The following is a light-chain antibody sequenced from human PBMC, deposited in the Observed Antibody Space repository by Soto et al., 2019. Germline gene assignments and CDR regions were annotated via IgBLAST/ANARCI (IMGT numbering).Light chain of an antibody. CDR2: VAS. CDR1: QSVSSSY. CDR3: QQYGSSPT. J-gene: IGKJ1*01. V-gene: IGKV3-20*01. Sequence: ELVLTQSPGTLSLSPGERATLSCRASQSVSSSYLAWYQQKPGQAPRLLIYVASSRATGIPDRFSGSGSVTDFTLTISRLEPEDFAVYYCQQYGSSPTFGQGTKLEIK.